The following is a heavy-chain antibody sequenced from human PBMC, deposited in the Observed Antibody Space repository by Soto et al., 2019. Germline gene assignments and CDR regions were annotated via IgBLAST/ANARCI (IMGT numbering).Heavy chain of an antibody. D-gene: IGHD3-3*01. CDR2: ISSSSSYI. V-gene: IGHV3-21*01. Sequence: LRLSCAASGFTFNSYSMNWVRQAPGKGLEWVSSISSSSSYIYYADSVKGRFTISRDNAKNSLYLQMNSLRAEDTAVYYCASGIFGVVRASWGQGTLVTVSS. J-gene: IGHJ4*02. CDR1: GFTFNSYS. CDR3: ASGIFGVVRAS.